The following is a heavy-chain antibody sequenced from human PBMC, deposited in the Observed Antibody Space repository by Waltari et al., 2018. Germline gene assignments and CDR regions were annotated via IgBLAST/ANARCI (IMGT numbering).Heavy chain of an antibody. CDR2: INHSGST. D-gene: IGHD3-3*01. CDR3: ARLSPLGFLEWLLYFYYFDY. V-gene: IGHV4-34*01. Sequence: QVQLQQWGAGLLKPSETLSLTCAVYGGSFSGYYCDWIRQPPGKGREWIVEINHSGSTNYNPSLKSRVTISVETSKNQFSLKLSSVTAADTAVYYCARLSPLGFLEWLLYFYYFDYWGQGTLVTVSS. J-gene: IGHJ4*02. CDR1: GGSFSGYY.